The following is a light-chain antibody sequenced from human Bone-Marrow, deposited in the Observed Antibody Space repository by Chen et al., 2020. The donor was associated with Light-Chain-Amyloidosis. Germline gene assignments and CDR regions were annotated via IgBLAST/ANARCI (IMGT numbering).Light chain of an antibody. Sequence: SYVLTQPSSVSVAPGQTATIACGGNNIGSTSVHWYQQTPGQAPLLVVYDDSDRPSGIPERLSGYNAGNTATLTISRVEAGDEADYYSQVWDRSSDRPVFGGGTKLTVL. CDR2: DDS. CDR3: QVWDRSSDRPV. V-gene: IGLV3-21*02. J-gene: IGLJ3*02. CDR1: NIGSTS.